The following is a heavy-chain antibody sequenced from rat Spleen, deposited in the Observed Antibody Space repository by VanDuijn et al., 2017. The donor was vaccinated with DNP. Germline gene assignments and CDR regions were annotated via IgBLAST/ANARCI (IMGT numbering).Heavy chain of an antibody. Sequence: EVQLVESGGGLVQPGRSMKLSCAASGFTFSDYNMVWVRQAPKKGLEWVATISYDGTSTYYRDSVKGRFTISRDNAKSTLYLQMNSLRSEDTATYYCASWNPIASISTSNYWGQGVMVTVSS. J-gene: IGHJ2*01. CDR2: ISYDGTST. CDR1: GFTFSDYN. D-gene: IGHD1-2*01. V-gene: IGHV5-7*01. CDR3: ASWNPIASISTSNY.